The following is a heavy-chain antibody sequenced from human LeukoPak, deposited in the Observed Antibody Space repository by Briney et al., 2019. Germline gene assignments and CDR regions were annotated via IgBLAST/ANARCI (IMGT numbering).Heavy chain of an antibody. CDR2: ISGSGGST. V-gene: IGHV3-23*01. J-gene: IGHJ4*02. D-gene: IGHD6-19*01. CDR1: GFTVSSNY. Sequence: GGSLRLSCAASGFTVSSNYMGWVRQAPGKGLEWVSAISGSGGSTYYADSVKGRFTISRDNSKNTLYLQMNSLRAEDTAVYYRAKVLQWLAPDAWGQGTLVTVSS. CDR3: AKVLQWLAPDA.